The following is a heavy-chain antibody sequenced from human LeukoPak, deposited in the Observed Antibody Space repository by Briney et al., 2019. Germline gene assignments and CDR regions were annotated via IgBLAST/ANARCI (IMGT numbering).Heavy chain of an antibody. CDR2: ISAYNGNT. CDR3: ARDPPPSDFWGGYSYGDFDY. J-gene: IGHJ4*02. V-gene: IGHV1-18*01. D-gene: IGHD3-3*01. Sequence: ASVKVSCKASGYTFTSYGISWVRQAPGQGLEWMGWISAYNGNTNYAQKLQGRVTMTTDTSTSTAYMELRSLRSDDTAVYYCARDPPPSDFWGGYSYGDFDYWGQGTLVTVSS. CDR1: GYTFTSYG.